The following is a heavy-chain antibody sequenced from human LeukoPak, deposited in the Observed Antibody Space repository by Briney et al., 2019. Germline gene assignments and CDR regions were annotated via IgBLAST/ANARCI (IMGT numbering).Heavy chain of an antibody. V-gene: IGHV3-53*01. CDR1: GFTFSSYA. D-gene: IGHD4/OR15-4a*01. Sequence: GGSLRLSCAASGFTFSSYAMHWVRQAPGKGLEWVSFIYSDNTHYSDSVKGRFTISRDNSKNTLYLQMNSLRAEDTAVYYCARRAGAYSHPYDYWGQGTLVTVSS. CDR2: IYSDNT. CDR3: ARRAGAYSHPYDY. J-gene: IGHJ4*02.